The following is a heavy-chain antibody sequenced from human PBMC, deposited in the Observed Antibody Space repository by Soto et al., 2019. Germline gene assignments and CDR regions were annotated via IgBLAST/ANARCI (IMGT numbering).Heavy chain of an antibody. D-gene: IGHD4-17*01. V-gene: IGHV1-69*12. CDR1: GGTFSNYA. CDR2: IILPFGTA. J-gene: IGHJ4*02. Sequence: QVQLVQSGAEVKKPGSSVKVSCRASGGTFSNYAVSWVRQAPGQGLEWMGGIILPFGTANYAQKFQGRVTIPADESRVTTYMEFSSLRFEDPAVYYCARGPDYEAYFDFWGQGTLVTVSS. CDR3: ARGPDYEAYFDF.